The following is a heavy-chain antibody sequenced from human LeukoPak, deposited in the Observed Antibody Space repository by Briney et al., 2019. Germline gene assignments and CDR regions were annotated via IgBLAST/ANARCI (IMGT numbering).Heavy chain of an antibody. J-gene: IGHJ4*02. CDR2: IIPIFDTG. CDR1: GYTFSSYA. CDR3: ARAWHDSSGYYS. D-gene: IGHD3-22*01. V-gene: IGHV1-69*13. Sequence: SVKVSCKASGYTFSSYAISWVRQAPGQGLEWMGGIIPIFDTGNYAQNFQGRLTITADESTSTAYMELSSLRSEDTAVYYCARAWHDSSGYYSWGQGTLVTVSS.